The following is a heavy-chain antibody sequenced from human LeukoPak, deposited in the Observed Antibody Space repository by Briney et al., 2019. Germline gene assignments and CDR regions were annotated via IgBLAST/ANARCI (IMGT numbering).Heavy chain of an antibody. CDR3: AREYRNWYFDL. CDR2: IYYSGST. D-gene: IGHD3-16*02. Sequence: SETLSLTCTVSGGSISSSFYYWGWIRQPPGKGLEWIGSIYYSGSTYYNPSLKSRVTISIDTSKNQFSLKLSSVTAADTAVYYCAREYRNWYFDLWGRGTLVTVSS. V-gene: IGHV4-39*07. CDR1: GGSISSSFYY. J-gene: IGHJ2*01.